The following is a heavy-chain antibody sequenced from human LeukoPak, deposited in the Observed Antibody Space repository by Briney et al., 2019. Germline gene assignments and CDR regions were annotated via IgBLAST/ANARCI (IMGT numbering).Heavy chain of an antibody. Sequence: SETLSLTCGVYGGSFSGYYWSWIRQPPGKGLEWIGEINHSGSTNYNPSLKSRVTISVDTSKNQFSLKPSSVTAADTAVYYCTRLPGSGYKVDYWGQGTLVTVSS. D-gene: IGHD6-25*01. CDR2: INHSGST. J-gene: IGHJ4*02. CDR1: GGSFSGYY. V-gene: IGHV4-34*01. CDR3: TRLPGSGYKVDY.